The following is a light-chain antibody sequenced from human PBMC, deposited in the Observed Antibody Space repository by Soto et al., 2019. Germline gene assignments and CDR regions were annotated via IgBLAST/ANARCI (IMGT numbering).Light chain of an antibody. V-gene: IGKV4-1*01. J-gene: IGKJ1*01. CDR3: QHYFTSPWT. CDR2: WAS. CDR1: QSILDRSRNKYY. Sequence: DIVMTQSPDSLAVSLGERATFNCKSSQSILDRSRNKYYLAWYQQKSGQPPKLLIYWASLREPGDPERFTGSESGTDCTLTINGRRAQDVAVYCCQHYFTSPWTFGHGTRGEI.